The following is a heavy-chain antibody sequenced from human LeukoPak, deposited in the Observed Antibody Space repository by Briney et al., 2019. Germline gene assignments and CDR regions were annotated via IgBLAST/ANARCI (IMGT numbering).Heavy chain of an antibody. D-gene: IGHD5-24*01. V-gene: IGHV3-30*02. Sequence: GGSLRLSCAASGFTFSSYGILWVRQAPGKGLEWVAFIRYDGSNKYYADSVKGRFTISRDNSKNTLYLQMNNLRAEDTAVYYCASSITGDGWLQPFDYWGQGTLVTVSS. CDR3: ASSITGDGWLQPFDY. CDR1: GFTFSSYG. CDR2: IRYDGSNK. J-gene: IGHJ4*02.